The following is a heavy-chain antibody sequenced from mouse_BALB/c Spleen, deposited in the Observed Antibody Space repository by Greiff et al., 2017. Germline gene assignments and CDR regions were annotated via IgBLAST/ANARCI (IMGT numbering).Heavy chain of an antibody. D-gene: IGHD1-2*01. CDR3: AREGAITTAPGAMDY. J-gene: IGHJ4*01. Sequence: QVQLQQSGAELVRPGVSVKISCKGSGYTFTDYAMHWVKQSHAKSLEWIGVISTYYGDASYNQKFKGKATMTVDKSSSTAYMELARLTSEDSAIYYCAREGAITTAPGAMDYWGQGTSVTVSS. V-gene: IGHV1S137*01. CDR1: GYTFTDYA. CDR2: ISTYYGDA.